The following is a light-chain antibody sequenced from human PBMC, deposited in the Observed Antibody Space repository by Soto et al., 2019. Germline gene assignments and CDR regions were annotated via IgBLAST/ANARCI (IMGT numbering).Light chain of an antibody. J-gene: IGLJ2*01. CDR3: QAWDRTNDVL. CDR2: QNN. Sequence: SYELTQPPSVSVSPGRTASISCSGDKLGNKFACWYQQRPGQSPVLVIYQNNKRPSGIPERFSASNSGNTATLTISGTQAMDEADYYCQAWDRTNDVLFGGGTKLTVL. V-gene: IGLV3-1*01. CDR1: KLGNKF.